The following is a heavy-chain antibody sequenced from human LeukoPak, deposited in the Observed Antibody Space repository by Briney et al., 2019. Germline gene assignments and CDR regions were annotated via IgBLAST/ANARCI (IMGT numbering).Heavy chain of an antibody. CDR3: ATGGSSSSSAFFDY. CDR2: IVVGSGNT. J-gene: IGHJ4*02. CDR1: GFTFTSSA. V-gene: IGHV1-58*02. D-gene: IGHD6-6*01. Sequence: GTSVKVSCKASGFTFTSSAMQWVRQARGQRLEWIGWIVVGSGNTNYAQKFQGRVTMTEDTSTDTAYMELSSLRSEDTAVYYCATGGSSSSSAFFDYWGQGTLVTVSS.